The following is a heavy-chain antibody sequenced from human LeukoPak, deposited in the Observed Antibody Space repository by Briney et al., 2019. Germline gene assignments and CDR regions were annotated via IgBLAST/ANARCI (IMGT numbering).Heavy chain of an antibody. CDR2: IYYSGST. Sequence: SETLSLTCTVSGGSISSYYWNWIRQPPGKGLEWIGYIYYSGSTNYNPSLKSRVTISVDTSKNQFSLKLSSVTAADTAVYYCARSSGYYGWFDPWGQGTLVTVSS. D-gene: IGHD3-22*01. CDR1: GGSISSYY. J-gene: IGHJ5*02. CDR3: ARSSGYYGWFDP. V-gene: IGHV4-59*01.